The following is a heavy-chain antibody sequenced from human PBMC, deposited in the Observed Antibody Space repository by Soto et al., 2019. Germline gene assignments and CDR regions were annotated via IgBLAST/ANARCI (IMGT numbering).Heavy chain of an antibody. V-gene: IGHV3-64*01. CDR2: ISTNGVGT. J-gene: IGHJ6*03. Sequence: EVQLVESGGGLAQPGGSLRLSFAASGLTLSGYAMDWVRQAPGKGLEYVSGISTNGVGTYYANSVQGRFTISRDNSKNTVYLQMGSLRPEDMAVYYCARRARPDFYYMDVWGKGTTVTVSS. CDR3: ARRARPDFYYMDV. CDR1: GLTLSGYA. D-gene: IGHD6-6*01.